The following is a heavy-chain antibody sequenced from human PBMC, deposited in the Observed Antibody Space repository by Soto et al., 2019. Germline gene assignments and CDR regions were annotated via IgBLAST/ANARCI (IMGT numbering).Heavy chain of an antibody. J-gene: IGHJ4*02. CDR2: INAGNGNT. Sequence: ASVKVSCKASGYTFTSYAMHWVRQAPGQRLEWMGWINAGNGNTKYSQKFQGRVTITRDTSASTAYMELSSLRVEDTAVYYCAALWSDHNHFDYWGQGILVTVSS. CDR1: GYTFTSYA. CDR3: AALWSDHNHFDY. V-gene: IGHV1-3*01. D-gene: IGHD3-3*01.